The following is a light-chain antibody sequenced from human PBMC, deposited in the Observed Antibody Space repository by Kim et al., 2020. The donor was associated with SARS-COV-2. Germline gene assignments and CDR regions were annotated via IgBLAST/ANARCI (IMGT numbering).Light chain of an antibody. J-gene: IGLJ3*02. V-gene: IGLV1-44*01. CDR2: SND. CDR1: RSNIGSNV. Sequence: GPRVTTPCSGTRSNIGSNVVNWYQQLPGTAPKLLIYSNDYRPSGAPARFSGSTSGTSASLAISGLQSEDEADYYCVAWDDSLNGSVFGGGTQLTVL. CDR3: VAWDDSLNGSV.